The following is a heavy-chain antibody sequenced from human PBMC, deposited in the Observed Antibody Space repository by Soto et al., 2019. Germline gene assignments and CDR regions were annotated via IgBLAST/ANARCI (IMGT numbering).Heavy chain of an antibody. Sequence: QITLKESGPTLVKPTQTLTLTCTFSGFSLNASGVDVGWIRQPPGKALEWLALIYWDNNKRYSPSLKSRLTITTDMSKNQVVLTMTHIDPGDTGNYFCAHRRGNFRDYGGFHPRGQGTLVTVSS. D-gene: IGHD4-17*01. CDR3: AHRRGNFRDYGGFHP. CDR1: GFSLNASGVD. CDR2: IYWDNNK. V-gene: IGHV2-5*02. J-gene: IGHJ5*02.